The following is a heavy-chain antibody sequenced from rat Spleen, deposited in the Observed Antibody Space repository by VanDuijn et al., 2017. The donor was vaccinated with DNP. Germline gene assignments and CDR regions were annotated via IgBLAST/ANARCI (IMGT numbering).Heavy chain of an antibody. J-gene: IGHJ2*01. Sequence: QVQLKESGPGLVQPSRTLSLSCTVSGFSLTRYAVAWVRQPPGKGLEWIAAVSGGGITYYNSALRSRLSISRDTPKSQVFLRMNSLQTEDTVMYFCGRSDYSDDGFYYVYLDYWCQGVMVTVSS. CDR2: VSGGGIT. V-gene: IGHV2-6*01. CDR1: GFSLTRYA. CDR3: GRSDYSDDGFYYVYLDY. D-gene: IGHD1-12*02.